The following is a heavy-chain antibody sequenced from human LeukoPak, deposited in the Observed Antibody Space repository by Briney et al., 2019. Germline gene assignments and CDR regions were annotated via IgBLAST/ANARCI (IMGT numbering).Heavy chain of an antibody. J-gene: IGHJ4*02. V-gene: IGHV4-39*01. CDR3: ARQPATVTTHFDY. D-gene: IGHD4-17*01. CDR2: IYYSGST. Sequence: SETLSLTCTVSGGSISSSIYYWGWIRQPPGKGLEWIGSIYYSGSTYYNPSLKSRVTISVDTSKNQFSLKLSSVTAADTAVYYCARQPATVTTHFDYWGQGTLVTVSS. CDR1: GGSISSSIYY.